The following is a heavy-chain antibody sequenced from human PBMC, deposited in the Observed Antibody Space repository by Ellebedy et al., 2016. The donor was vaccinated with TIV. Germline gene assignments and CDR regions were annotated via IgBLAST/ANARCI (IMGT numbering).Heavy chain of an antibody. CDR2: ISNTGSRT. D-gene: IGHD2/OR15-2a*01. CDR1: GFTFSSYA. CDR3: ARAVSSSWYFDL. J-gene: IGHJ2*01. V-gene: IGHV3-23*01. Sequence: GESLKISCAASGFTFSSYAMSWVRQAPGKGLEWVSTISNTGSRTYYADSVEGRFIISRDNSKKTLYLQMNSLRAEDTAVYYCARAVSSSWYFDLWGRGTLVTVS.